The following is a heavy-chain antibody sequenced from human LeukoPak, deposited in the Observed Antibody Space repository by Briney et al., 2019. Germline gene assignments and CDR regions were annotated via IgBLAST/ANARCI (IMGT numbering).Heavy chain of an antibody. V-gene: IGHV4-59*01. CDR3: AGGYYDRKIDY. Sequence: SETLSPTCTVSGGSISSYYWSWIRQPPGKGLEWIGYIYCSGSTNYNPSLKSRVTISVHTSKNQFSLKLSSVTAADTAVYYCAGGYYDRKIDYWGQGTLVTVSS. J-gene: IGHJ4*02. D-gene: IGHD3-22*01. CDR2: IYCSGST. CDR1: GGSISSYY.